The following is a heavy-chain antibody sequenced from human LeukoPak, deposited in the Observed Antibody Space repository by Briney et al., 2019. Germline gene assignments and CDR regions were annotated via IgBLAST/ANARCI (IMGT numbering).Heavy chain of an antibody. CDR1: GYTFTDYY. D-gene: IGHD5-12*01. Sequence: VASVKVSCKASGYTFTDYYIHWVRQAPGQGLEWMGWINSNSGATNYAQKFQGRVTMTRDTSISTAYMELTRLGSDDTAVYYCARDGSLDYWGQGTLVTVSS. V-gene: IGHV1-2*02. CDR3: ARDGSLDY. J-gene: IGHJ4*02. CDR2: INSNSGAT.